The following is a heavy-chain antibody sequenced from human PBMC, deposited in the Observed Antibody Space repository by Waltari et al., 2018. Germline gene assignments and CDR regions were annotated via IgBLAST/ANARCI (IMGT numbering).Heavy chain of an antibody. V-gene: IGHV4-59*11. CDR1: GGSISSHY. Sequence: QVQLQASGPGLVKPSETLSLTCTVSGGSISSHYWSWIRQPPGKGLEWIGYIYYSGSTNYNPSLKSRVTISVDTSKNQFSLKLSSVTAADTAVYYCARVDYTALALDYWGQGTLVTVSS. CDR2: IYYSGST. D-gene: IGHD4-4*01. CDR3: ARVDYTALALDY. J-gene: IGHJ4*02.